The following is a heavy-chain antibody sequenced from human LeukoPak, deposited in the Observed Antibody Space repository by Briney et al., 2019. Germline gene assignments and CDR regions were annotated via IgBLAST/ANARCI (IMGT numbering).Heavy chain of an antibody. D-gene: IGHD3-10*01. Sequence: SETLSLTCAVYGGSFSGYYWSWIRQPPGKGLEWIGEINHSGSTNYNPSLKSRVTISVDTSKNQFSLKLSSVTAADTAVYYCARGRRVYGRYNWFDPWGQGTLVTVSS. J-gene: IGHJ5*02. V-gene: IGHV4-34*01. CDR3: ARGRRVYGRYNWFDP. CDR2: INHSGST. CDR1: GGSFSGYY.